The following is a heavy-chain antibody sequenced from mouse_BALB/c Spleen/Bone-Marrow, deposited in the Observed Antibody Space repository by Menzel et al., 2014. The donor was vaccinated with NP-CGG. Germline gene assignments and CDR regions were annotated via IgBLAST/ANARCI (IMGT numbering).Heavy chain of an antibody. D-gene: IGHD2-14*01. CDR1: GFNIKDTY. V-gene: IGHV14-3*02. CDR3: ARYRLGTYFDY. Sequence: EVQLVESGAELVKPGASVKLSCTASGFNIKDTYMHWVKQRPEQGLEWMGRIDPANGNTKYDPKFQGKATITADTSSNTAYLQLSSLTSEDTAVYYCARYRLGTYFDYWGQGTTLTVSS. CDR2: IDPANGNT. J-gene: IGHJ2*01.